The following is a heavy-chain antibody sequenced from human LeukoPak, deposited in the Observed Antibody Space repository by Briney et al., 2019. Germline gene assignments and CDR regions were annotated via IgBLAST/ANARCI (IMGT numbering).Heavy chain of an antibody. D-gene: IGHD2-15*01. Sequence: GGSLRLSCAASGFTVNSNYMSWVRQAPGKGLKWVSVIYSGGSTYYADSVKGRFTISRDNSKSTLCLQMNSLRAEDTAVYYCAKQLGYCSDGSCYFPYWGQGTLVTVSS. V-gene: IGHV3-66*04. J-gene: IGHJ4*02. CDR2: IYSGGST. CDR1: GFTVNSNY. CDR3: AKQLGYCSDGSCYFPY.